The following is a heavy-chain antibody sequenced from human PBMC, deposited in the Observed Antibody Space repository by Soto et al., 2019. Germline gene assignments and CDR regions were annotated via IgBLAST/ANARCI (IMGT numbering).Heavy chain of an antibody. CDR2: INHSGST. Sequence: PSETLSLTCVVYGGSFSGYYWTWIRQPPGTGLEWIGEINHSGSTNYNPSLKSRVTISVDTSKNQFSLKLSSVTAADTAVYYCARGGGVYYFDYWGQGTLVTVSS. CDR3: ARGGGVYYFDY. D-gene: IGHD2-8*02. V-gene: IGHV4-34*01. CDR1: GGSFSGYY. J-gene: IGHJ4*02.